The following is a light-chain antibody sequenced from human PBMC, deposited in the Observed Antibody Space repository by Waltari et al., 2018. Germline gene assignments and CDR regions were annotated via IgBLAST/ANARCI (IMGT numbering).Light chain of an antibody. CDR2: EVT. V-gene: IGLV2-23*02. J-gene: IGLJ2*01. CDR3: LSYTSSITFV. CDR1: SNDVGNSKH. Sequence: QPALTQPASVSGSPGQSITIPCTGTSNDVGNSKHVCWYQQHPAKAPHLINSEVTERPSGVSDRFSGSKSGNTASLTISGLQAEDEADYYCLSYTSSITFVFGGGTKLSVL.